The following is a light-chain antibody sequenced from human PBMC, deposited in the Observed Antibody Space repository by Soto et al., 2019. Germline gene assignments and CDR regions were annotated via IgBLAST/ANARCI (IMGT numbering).Light chain of an antibody. CDR2: NKS. CDR3: VAWDDSLRAYV. CDR1: RSNIGTNT. Sequence: QSALTQAPSVSATPGQRVTVSCSGGRSNIGTNTVNWYQQVPGTAPKLLIYNKSQRPSGVPDRFSGSKSGTSASLAINGLQSEDEADYYCVAWDDSLRAYVFGSGTKVTVL. J-gene: IGLJ1*01. V-gene: IGLV1-44*01.